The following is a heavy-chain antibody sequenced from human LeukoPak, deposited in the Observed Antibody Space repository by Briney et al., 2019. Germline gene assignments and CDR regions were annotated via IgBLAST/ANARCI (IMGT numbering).Heavy chain of an antibody. V-gene: IGHV3-23*01. D-gene: IGHD6-13*01. CDR3: ARAQSLTAPAGTFANS. Sequence: PGGSLRLSCAASGFTFSSYAMSWVRQAPGKGLEWVSAISGSGGSTYYADSVKGRFTISRDNSKNTLYLQMNSLRAEDTAVYYCARAQSLTAPAGTFANSWGQGTLVTVSS. CDR2: ISGSGGST. CDR1: GFTFSSYA. J-gene: IGHJ4*02.